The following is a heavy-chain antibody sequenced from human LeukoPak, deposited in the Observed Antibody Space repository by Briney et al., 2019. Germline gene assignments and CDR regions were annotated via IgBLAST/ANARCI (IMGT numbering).Heavy chain of an antibody. CDR3: AQISVDTSRNRWSDFDS. CDR1: GFIFSTYA. D-gene: IGHD5-18*01. V-gene: IGHV3-23*01. J-gene: IGHJ4*02. CDR2: LSASGFNT. Sequence: GGSLRLSCAASGFIFSTYAMTWLRQAPGKGLEWVSALSASGFNTYYADSVKGRSTISRDNLKNMLYLQMNSLRAEDTAVYYCAQISVDTSRNRWSDFDSWGRGILVTVSS.